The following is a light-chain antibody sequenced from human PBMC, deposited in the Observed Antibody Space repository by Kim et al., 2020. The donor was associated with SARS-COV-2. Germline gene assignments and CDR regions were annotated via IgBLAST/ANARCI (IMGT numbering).Light chain of an antibody. V-gene: IGLV2-8*01. Sequence: GQSVTISCTGTSSDVGGYNYVSWYQQHPGKAPKLMIYEVSKRPSGVPDRFSGSKSGNTASLTVSGLQTEDEADYYCSSYAGGNNLLFGGGTQLTVL. CDR3: SSYAGGNNLL. CDR1: SSDVGGYNY. J-gene: IGLJ2*01. CDR2: EVS.